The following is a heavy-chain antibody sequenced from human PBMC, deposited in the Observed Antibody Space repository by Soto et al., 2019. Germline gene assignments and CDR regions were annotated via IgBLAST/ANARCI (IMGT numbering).Heavy chain of an antibody. J-gene: IGHJ4*02. CDR3: AKWSYLDY. V-gene: IGHV3-23*01. Sequence: WWSLRLSCTTSVFSCASFAMTWFRQAPGKGLEWVATISGSDGKTYYADSVKGRFSISRDTSRNTLYLQMNSLRADDTAIYYCAKWSYLDYWGQGTRVTVSS. D-gene: IGHD3-3*01. CDR2: ISGSDGKT. CDR1: VFSCASFA.